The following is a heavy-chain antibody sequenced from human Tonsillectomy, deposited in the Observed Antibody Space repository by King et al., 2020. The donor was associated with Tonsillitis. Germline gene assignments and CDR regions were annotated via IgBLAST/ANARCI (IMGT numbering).Heavy chain of an antibody. Sequence: VPLVESGGGLVQPGGSLRLSCAASGFTFSSYAMSWVRQAPGKGLEWVSAISGSGGSTYYADSVKGRFTISRDNSKNTLYLQMNSLRAEDTAVYYCAKGFTYEETGIINRWFGESFLYYFDYWGQGTLVTVSS. CDR2: ISGSGGST. CDR1: GFTFSSYA. CDR3: AKGFTYEETGIINRWFGESFLYYFDY. J-gene: IGHJ4*02. D-gene: IGHD3-10*01. V-gene: IGHV3-23*04.